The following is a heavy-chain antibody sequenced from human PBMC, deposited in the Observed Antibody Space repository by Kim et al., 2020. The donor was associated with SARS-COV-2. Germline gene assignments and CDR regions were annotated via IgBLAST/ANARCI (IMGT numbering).Heavy chain of an antibody. V-gene: IGHV3-7*01. D-gene: IGHD3-9*01. CDR3: AREGYDILTGYNSRHFDY. J-gene: IGHJ4*02. CDR1: GFTFSSYW. Sequence: GGSLRLSCAASGFTFSSYWMSWVRQAPGKGLEWVANIKQDGSEKYYVDSVKGRFTISRDNAKNSLYLQMNSLRAEDTAVYYCAREGYDILTGYNSRHFDYWGQGTLVTVSS. CDR2: IKQDGSEK.